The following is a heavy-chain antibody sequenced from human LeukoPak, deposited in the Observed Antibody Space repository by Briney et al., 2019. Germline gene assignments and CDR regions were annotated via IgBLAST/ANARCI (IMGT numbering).Heavy chain of an antibody. CDR2: IYYSGST. D-gene: IGHD2-15*01. CDR1: GGSVSSGSYY. J-gene: IGHJ5*02. V-gene: IGHV4-61*01. Sequence: PSETLSLTCTVSGGSVSSGSYYWSWIRQPPGKGLEWIGYIYYSGSTNYNPSLESRVTISVDTSKNQFSLRLSSVTAADTAVYYCARVGLGYCSGGSCHNWFDPRGQGTLVTVSS. CDR3: ARVGLGYCSGGSCHNWFDP.